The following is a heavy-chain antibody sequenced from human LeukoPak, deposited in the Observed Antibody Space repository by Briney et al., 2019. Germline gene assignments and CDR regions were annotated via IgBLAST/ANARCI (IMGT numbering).Heavy chain of an antibody. Sequence: PGGSLRLSCAASGFTFSSYGMHWVRQAPGKGLEWVAVISYDGSNKYYADSVKGRFTISRDNSKNTLYLQMNSLRAEDTAVYYCAKDRSYYYGSNGMDVWGQGTTVTVSS. CDR2: ISYDGSNK. D-gene: IGHD3-10*01. V-gene: IGHV3-30*18. CDR1: GFTFSSYG. CDR3: AKDRSYYYGSNGMDV. J-gene: IGHJ6*02.